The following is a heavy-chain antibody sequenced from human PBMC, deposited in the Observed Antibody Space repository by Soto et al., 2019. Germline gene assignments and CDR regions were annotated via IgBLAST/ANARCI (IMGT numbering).Heavy chain of an antibody. CDR3: SIVYYDILTGYLDY. CDR2: ISSSGSTI. Sequence: GGSLRLSCAASGFTFSSYEMNWVRQAPGKGLEWVSYISSSGSTIYYADSVKGRFTISRDNAKNSLYLQMNSLRAEDTAVYYCSIVYYDILTGYLDYWGQGTLVTVSS. V-gene: IGHV3-48*03. CDR1: GFTFSSYE. D-gene: IGHD3-9*01. J-gene: IGHJ4*02.